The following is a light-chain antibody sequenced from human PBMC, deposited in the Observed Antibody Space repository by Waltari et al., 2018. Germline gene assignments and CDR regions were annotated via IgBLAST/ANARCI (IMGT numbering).Light chain of an antibody. Sequence: QSGLTQPASVSGSPGQSNTISCPGTSSDVGTYNLVSWYQQYPGKAPKLMVYEVTKRTSGVSDRFSGSKSGNTASLTIYGLQSEDEADYYCCSYAGLGIYVFGTGTKVTVL. V-gene: IGLV2-23*02. CDR3: CSYAGLGIYV. CDR1: SSDVGTYNL. J-gene: IGLJ1*01. CDR2: EVT.